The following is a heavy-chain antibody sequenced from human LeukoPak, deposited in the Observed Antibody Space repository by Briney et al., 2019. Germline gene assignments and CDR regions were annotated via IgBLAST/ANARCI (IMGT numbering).Heavy chain of an antibody. CDR2: ISAYNGNT. CDR3: ARVKESPEHVLRYFDWFYFPDY. D-gene: IGHD3-9*01. Sequence: ASVKVSCKASGYTFTSYGINWVRQAPGQGLEWMGWISAYNGNTNYAQKLQGRVTMTTDTSTSTAYMELRSLRSDDTAVYYCARVKESPEHVLRYFDWFYFPDYWGQGTLVTVSS. V-gene: IGHV1-18*04. CDR1: GYTFTSYG. J-gene: IGHJ4*02.